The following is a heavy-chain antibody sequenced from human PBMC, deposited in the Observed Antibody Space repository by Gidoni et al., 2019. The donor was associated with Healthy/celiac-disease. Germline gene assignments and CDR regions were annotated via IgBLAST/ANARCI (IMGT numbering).Heavy chain of an antibody. Sequence: QLQLQESGPGLVKPSQTLSLTCTLPGGSISRGGYYWSWIRQHPGKGLEWIGYIYYSGSTYYNPSLKSRVTISVDTSKNQFSLKLSSVTAADTAVYYCARTDPKIALLDYWGQGTLVTVSS. CDR3: ARTDPKIALLDY. CDR1: GGSISRGGYY. J-gene: IGHJ4*02. V-gene: IGHV4-31*03. D-gene: IGHD6-13*01. CDR2: IYYSGST.